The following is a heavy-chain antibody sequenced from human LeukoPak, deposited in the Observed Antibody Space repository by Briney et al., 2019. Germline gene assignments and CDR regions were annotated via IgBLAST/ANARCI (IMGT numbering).Heavy chain of an antibody. CDR2: ISYDGSNK. CDR1: GFTFSSYA. V-gene: IGHV3-30-3*01. J-gene: IGHJ4*02. D-gene: IGHD3-22*01. Sequence: AGGSLRLSCAASGFTFSSYAMHWVRQAPGKGLEWVAVISYDGSNKYYADSVKGRFTISRDNSKNTLYLQMNSLRAEDTAVYYCAREANTYYYDSSGYYVWGQGTLVTVSS. CDR3: AREANTYYYDSSGYYV.